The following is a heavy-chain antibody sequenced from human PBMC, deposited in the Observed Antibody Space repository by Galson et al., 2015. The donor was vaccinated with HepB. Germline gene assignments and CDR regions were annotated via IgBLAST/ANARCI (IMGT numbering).Heavy chain of an antibody. CDR1: GYTFISYD. CDR3: ARGRFPHYYMDV. D-gene: IGHD3-3*01. Sequence: SVKVSCKASGYTFISYDINWVRQATGQGLEWMGWMNPNSGNTGYAQKFQGRVTMTRNTSISTAYMELSSLRSEDTAVYYCARGRFPHYYMDVWGKGTTVTVSS. J-gene: IGHJ6*03. CDR2: MNPNSGNT. V-gene: IGHV1-8*01.